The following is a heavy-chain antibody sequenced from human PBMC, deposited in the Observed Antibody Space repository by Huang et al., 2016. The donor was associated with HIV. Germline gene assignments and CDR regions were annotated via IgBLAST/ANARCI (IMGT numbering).Heavy chain of an antibody. J-gene: IGHJ4*02. CDR2: ISSSSSYI. CDR3: ASEIAAASIDY. V-gene: IGHV3-21*01. Sequence: EVQLVESGGGLVKPGGSLRLSCAASGFTFSSYSMKWVRQAPWKVLEWVSSISSSSSYIYYADSVKGRFTISRDNAKNSLYLQMNSLRAEDTAVYYCASEIAAASIDYWGQGTLVTVSS. CDR1: GFTFSSYS. D-gene: IGHD6-13*01.